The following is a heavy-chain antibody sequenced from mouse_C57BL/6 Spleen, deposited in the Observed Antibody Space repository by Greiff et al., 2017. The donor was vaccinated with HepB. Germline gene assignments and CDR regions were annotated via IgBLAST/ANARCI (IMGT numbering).Heavy chain of an antibody. Sequence: VKLQESGAELVKPGASVKLSCKASGYTFTSYWMHWVKQRPGQGLEWIGMIHPNSGSTNYNEKFKSKATLTVDKSSSTAYMQLSSLTSEDSAVYYCARRGYDWDFDYWGQGTTLTVSS. CDR2: IHPNSGST. CDR3: ARRGYDWDFDY. CDR1: GYTFTSYW. J-gene: IGHJ2*01. V-gene: IGHV1-64*01. D-gene: IGHD2-2*01.